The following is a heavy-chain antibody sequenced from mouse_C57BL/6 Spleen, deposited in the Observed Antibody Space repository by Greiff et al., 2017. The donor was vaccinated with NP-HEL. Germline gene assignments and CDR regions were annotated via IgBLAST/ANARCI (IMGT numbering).Heavy chain of an antibody. CDR1: GFTFSDYY. CDR3: ARRFGYFDV. V-gene: IGHV5-12*01. Sequence: EVKLMESGGGLVQPGGSLKLSCAASGFTFSDYYMYWVRQTPEKRLEWVAYISNGGGSTYYPDTVKGRFTISRDNAKNTLYLQMSRLKSEDTAMYYCARRFGYFDVWGTGTTVTVSS. CDR2: ISNGGGST. J-gene: IGHJ1*03.